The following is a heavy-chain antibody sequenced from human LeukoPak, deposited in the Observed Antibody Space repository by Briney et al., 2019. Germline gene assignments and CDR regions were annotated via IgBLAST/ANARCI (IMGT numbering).Heavy chain of an antibody. J-gene: IGHJ4*02. CDR1: GDTFSNYG. CDR3: AKDSGGRDSRWQDY. Sequence: ASVKVSCKASGDTFSNYGISWVRQAPGQGLEWMGGIIPIFGAAKYAQRFQGRVTITTDESTSTAYMELSSLRSEDMAVYYCAKDSGGRDSRWQDYWGQGTLVTVSS. CDR2: IIPIFGAA. V-gene: IGHV1-69*05. D-gene: IGHD3-22*01.